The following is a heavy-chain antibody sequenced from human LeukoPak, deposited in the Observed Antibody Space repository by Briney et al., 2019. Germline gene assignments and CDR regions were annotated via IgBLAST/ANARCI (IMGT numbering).Heavy chain of an antibody. CDR1: GYTFTGYY. CDR2: INPNSGGT. Sequence: GASVKVSYKASGYTFTGYYMHWVRQAPGQGLEWMGWINPNSGGTNYAQKFQGRVTMTRDTSISTAYMELSRLRSDDTAVYYCARDEGWNGWFDPWGQGTLVTVSS. D-gene: IGHD1-1*01. V-gene: IGHV1-2*02. J-gene: IGHJ5*02. CDR3: ARDEGWNGWFDP.